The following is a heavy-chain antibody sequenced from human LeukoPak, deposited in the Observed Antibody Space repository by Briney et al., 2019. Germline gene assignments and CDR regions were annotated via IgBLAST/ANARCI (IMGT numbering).Heavy chain of an antibody. J-gene: IGHJ4*02. CDR3: ARLVGCSGGSCYDYFDY. V-gene: IGHV5-51*01. CDR1: GYSFTSYW. Sequence: GGSLKISCKGSGYSFTSYWIGRVRQMPGNGLEWMGIIYPGDSDTRYSPSFPGQVTISADKPISTAYLQWSSLKVSDTGMYYCARLVGCSGGSCYDYFDYWGQGTLVTVSS. D-gene: IGHD2-15*01. CDR2: IYPGDSDT.